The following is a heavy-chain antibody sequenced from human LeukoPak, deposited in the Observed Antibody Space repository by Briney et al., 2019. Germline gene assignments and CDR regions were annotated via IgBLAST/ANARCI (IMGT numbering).Heavy chain of an antibody. CDR1: GGSISSSNW. V-gene: IGHV4-4*02. CDR3: ASYDFWSGYYLGYFDY. CDR2: IYHSGST. D-gene: IGHD3-3*01. J-gene: IGHJ4*02. Sequence: PSETLSLTCAVSGGSISSSNWWSWVRQPSGKGLEWIGEIYHSGSTNYNPSLKSRVTISVDKSKNQFSLKLSSVTAADTAVYYCASYDFWSGYYLGYFDYWGQGTLVTVSS.